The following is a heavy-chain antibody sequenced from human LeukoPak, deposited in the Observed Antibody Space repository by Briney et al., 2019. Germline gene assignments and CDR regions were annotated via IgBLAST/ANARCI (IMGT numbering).Heavy chain of an antibody. CDR2: IYYSGSA. CDR3: SRDMYGYYYDT. CDR1: GGSISSSGYY. J-gene: IGHJ4*02. Sequence: PSETLSLTCTVSGGSISSSGYYWGWIRQPPGKGLEWIGSIYYSGSAYYNPSVKSRVTISADSSKNQFSLQLNSVTPEDTAVYFCSRDMYGYYYDTWGQGTLVTVSS. V-gene: IGHV4-39*02. D-gene: IGHD3-22*01.